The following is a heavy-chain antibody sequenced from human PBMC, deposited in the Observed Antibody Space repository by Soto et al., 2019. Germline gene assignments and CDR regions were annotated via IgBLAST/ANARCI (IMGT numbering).Heavy chain of an antibody. CDR3: AKKSYYYDTSGYSEYFQH. CDR1: GFTFTSFA. V-gene: IGHV3-23*01. D-gene: IGHD3-22*01. Sequence: GGSLRLSCAASGFTFTSFAMSWVRQAPGKGLEWVAAVSGNGATTHYADSVKGRFAVSRDNSRNTVYLQLNSLRAEDTAVFYCAKKSYYYDTSGYSEYFQHWGQGTLVTVSS. CDR2: VSGNGATT. J-gene: IGHJ1*01.